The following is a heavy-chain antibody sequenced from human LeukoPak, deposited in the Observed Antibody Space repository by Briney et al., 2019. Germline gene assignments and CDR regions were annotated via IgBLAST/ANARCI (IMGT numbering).Heavy chain of an antibody. CDR2: ISWNSGSI. CDR1: GFTFDDYA. V-gene: IGHV3-9*01. J-gene: IGHJ4*02. CDR3: AKAIQVGATSRYYFDY. Sequence: GRSLRLSCAASGFTFDDYAMHWVRQAPGKGLEWVSGISWNSGSIGYADSVKGRFTISRDNAKNSLYLQMNSLRAEDTALYYCAKAIQVGATSRYYFDYWGQGTLVTVSS. D-gene: IGHD1-26*01.